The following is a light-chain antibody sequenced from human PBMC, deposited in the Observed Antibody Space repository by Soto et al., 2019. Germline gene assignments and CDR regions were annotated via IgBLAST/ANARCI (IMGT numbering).Light chain of an antibody. V-gene: IGKV1-5*01. CDR3: QQYNSYPST. Sequence: DIQMNQSPSTLSASVGDRVTITCRASQSISSWLAWYQQKPGKAPKLLIYDASSLESGVPSRFSGSGSGTEFTLTISSLQPDDFATYYCQQYNSYPSTFGQGTKVEIK. J-gene: IGKJ1*01. CDR1: QSISSW. CDR2: DAS.